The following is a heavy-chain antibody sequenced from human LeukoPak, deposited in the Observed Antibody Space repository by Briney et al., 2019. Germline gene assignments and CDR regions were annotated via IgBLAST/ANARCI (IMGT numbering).Heavy chain of an antibody. CDR1: GFTVSSNY. V-gene: IGHV3-53*01. J-gene: IGHJ6*02. Sequence: GGSLRLSCAASGFTVSSNYMSWVRQAPGKGLEWVSVIYSGGSTYYADSVKGRFTISRDNSKNTLYLQMNSLRAEDTAVYYCARKRSTRDCSSTSCYEAPYGMDVWGQGTTVTVSS. CDR2: IYSGGST. CDR3: ARKRSTRDCSSTSCYEAPYGMDV. D-gene: IGHD2-2*01.